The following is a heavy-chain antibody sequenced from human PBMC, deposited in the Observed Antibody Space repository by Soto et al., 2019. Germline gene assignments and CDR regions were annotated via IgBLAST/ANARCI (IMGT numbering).Heavy chain of an antibody. D-gene: IGHD3-3*02. CDR3: ARGISLIS. V-gene: IGHV4-30-4*01. Sequence: SETLSLTCSVSGGSISSGDYYRSWIRQPPGKGLEWIGYIYYSGSTYYNPSLKSRVTISVDTSKNQFSLKLSSVTAADKAVYYCARGISLISWGQGTLVTVSS. CDR1: GGSISSGDYY. J-gene: IGHJ4*02. CDR2: IYYSGST.